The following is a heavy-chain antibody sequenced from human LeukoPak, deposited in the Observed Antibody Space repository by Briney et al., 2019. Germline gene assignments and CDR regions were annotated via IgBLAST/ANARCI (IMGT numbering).Heavy chain of an antibody. D-gene: IGHD3-22*01. CDR1: GFSLSTSGVG. CDR2: IYWNDDK. V-gene: IGHV2-5*01. CDR3: AHSTYYYDSSGQGGVDY. Sequence: SGPTLVKPTQTLTLTCTFSGFSLSTSGVGVGWIRQPPGKALEWLALIYWNDDKRYSPSLKSRLTITKDTSKNQVVLTMTNMDPVDTATYYCAHSTYYYDSSGQGGVDYWGQRTLVTVSS. J-gene: IGHJ4*02.